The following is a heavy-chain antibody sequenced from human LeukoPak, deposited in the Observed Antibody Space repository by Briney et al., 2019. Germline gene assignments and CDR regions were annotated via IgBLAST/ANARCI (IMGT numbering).Heavy chain of an antibody. J-gene: IGHJ4*02. CDR1: GGSISSSNW. CDR3: ARNENIAAAHLYFDY. V-gene: IGHV4-4*02. CDR2: IYHSGST. Sequence: SGTLSLTCAVSGGSISSSNWWSWVRQPPGKGLEWIGEIYHSGSTNYNPSLKSRVTISVDKSKNQFSLKLSSVTAAGTAVYYCARNENIAAAHLYFDYWGQGTLVTVSS. D-gene: IGHD6-13*01.